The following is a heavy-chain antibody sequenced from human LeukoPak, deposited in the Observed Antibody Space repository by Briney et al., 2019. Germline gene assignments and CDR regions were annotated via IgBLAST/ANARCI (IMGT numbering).Heavy chain of an antibody. D-gene: IGHD3-9*01. Sequence: PSETLSLTCTVSGGSISSSSYYWGWIRQPPGKGLEWIGSIYYSGSTYYNPSLKSRVTISVDTSKNQFSLKLSSVTAADTAVYYCARASGGEGLRYFDWLLWFNWFDPWGQGTLVTVSS. J-gene: IGHJ5*02. CDR1: GGSISSSSYY. CDR3: ARASGGEGLRYFDWLLWFNWFDP. V-gene: IGHV4-39*07. CDR2: IYYSGST.